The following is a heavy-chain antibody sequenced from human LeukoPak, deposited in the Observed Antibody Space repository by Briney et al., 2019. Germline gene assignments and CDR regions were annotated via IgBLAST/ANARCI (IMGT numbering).Heavy chain of an antibody. CDR1: GFNFGVVA. Sequence: PGRSLRLSCVTSGFNFGVVAMDWIRQAPGKGLEWVGFIRHREYGGTAEYAASVNGRFAISRDDSKSIVYLQMNDLRTEDTGVYYCARERAGDVDYWGLGTLVTVSS. V-gene: IGHV3-49*03. J-gene: IGHJ4*02. CDR3: ARERAGDVDY. CDR2: IRHREYGGTA.